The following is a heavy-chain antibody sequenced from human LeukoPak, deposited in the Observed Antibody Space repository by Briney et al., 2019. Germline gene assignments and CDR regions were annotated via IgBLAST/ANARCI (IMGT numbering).Heavy chain of an antibody. CDR1: GFAFSDYG. CDR2: IWYDGSNK. CDR3: VRELPPVVQYYFDY. J-gene: IGHJ4*02. D-gene: IGHD3-22*01. V-gene: IGHV3-33*01. Sequence: GGSLRLSCAASGFAFSDYGMHWVRQAPGKGLEWVAVIWYDGSNKYYADSVKGRFTISRDNSRNTLYLQMNSLRAEDTAVYYCVRELPPVVQYYFDYWGPGTLVTVSS.